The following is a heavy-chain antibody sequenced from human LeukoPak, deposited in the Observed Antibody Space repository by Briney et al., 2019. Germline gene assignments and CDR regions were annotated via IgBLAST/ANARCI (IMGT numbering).Heavy chain of an antibody. J-gene: IGHJ4*02. D-gene: IGHD6-19*01. CDR3: ARYNDLIVVSGTD. CDR2: ISNIGSAI. V-gene: IGHV3-48*01. Sequence: GGSLRLSCAASGFTFSSFGMNWVRQAPGKGLEWVSYISNIGSAIHYADSVKGRFTISRDNAKNSLYLQMNSLRVEDTAVYYCARYNDLIVVSGTDWGQGTLVTVSS. CDR1: GFTFSSFG.